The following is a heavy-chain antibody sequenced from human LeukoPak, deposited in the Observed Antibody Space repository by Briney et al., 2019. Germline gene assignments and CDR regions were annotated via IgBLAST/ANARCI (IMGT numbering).Heavy chain of an antibody. J-gene: IGHJ4*02. CDR2: ISAYNGNT. CDR1: GYTFTSYG. CDR3: ARNYDSSGPKPVDY. Sequence: ASVTVSCKASGYTFTSYGISWVRQAPGQGLEWMGWISAYNGNTNYAQKLQGRVTMTTDTSTSTAYMELRSLRSDDTAVYYCARNYDSSGPKPVDYWGQGTLVTVSS. D-gene: IGHD3-22*01. V-gene: IGHV1-18*01.